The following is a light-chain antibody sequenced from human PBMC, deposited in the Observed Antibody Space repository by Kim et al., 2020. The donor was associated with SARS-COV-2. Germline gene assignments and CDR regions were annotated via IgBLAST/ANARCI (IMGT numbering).Light chain of an antibody. CDR3: QQYNGYFART. CDR1: QSISRW. J-gene: IGKJ4*01. V-gene: IGKV1-5*03. CDR2: KAS. Sequence: VGDRVTITCRASQSISRWLAWYQQKPGKAPKLLIDKASTLESGVPSRFSVRGSGTEFTLTISSLQPDDFASYYCQQYNGYFARTVGGGTKVDIK.